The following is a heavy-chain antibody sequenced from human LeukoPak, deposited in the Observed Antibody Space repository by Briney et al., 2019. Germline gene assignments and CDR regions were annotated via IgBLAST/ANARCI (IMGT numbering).Heavy chain of an antibody. CDR3: VRHPGSYNVLTGYSYYFDY. D-gene: IGHD3-9*01. J-gene: IGHJ4*02. CDR1: GFTFGSYW. Sequence: GGSLRLSCVVSGFTFGSYWMSWVRQAPGKGLEWGANIKHDGSDHYYADSVGGRFTISRDNAKNSLYLEMSSLRAEDAAVYFCVRHPGSYNVLTGYSYYFDYWGQGTLVTVSS. CDR2: IKHDGSDH. V-gene: IGHV3-7*01.